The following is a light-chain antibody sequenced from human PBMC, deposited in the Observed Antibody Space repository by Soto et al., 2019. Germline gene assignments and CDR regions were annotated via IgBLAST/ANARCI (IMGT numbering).Light chain of an antibody. CDR1: SSDVGGYNY. CDR2: EVS. Sequence: QSALTQPAXVSGSPGXXITXXXTGTSSDVGGYNYVSWYQQHPGKAPKLMIYEVSNRPSGVSNRFSGSKSGNTASLTISGLQAEDEADYYCSSYTSSSTRVFGTGTKLTVL. J-gene: IGLJ1*01. V-gene: IGLV2-14*01. CDR3: SSYTSSSTRV.